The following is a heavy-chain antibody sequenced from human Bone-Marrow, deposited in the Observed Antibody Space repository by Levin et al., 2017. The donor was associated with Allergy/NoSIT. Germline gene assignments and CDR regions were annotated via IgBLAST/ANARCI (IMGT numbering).Heavy chain of an antibody. CDR3: AKYTGYQDY. Sequence: GGSLRLSCAASGFTFTTAAMSWVRQAPGKGLEWVGRIKTKTDGWTTEYAAPVKGRCTISRDDSENRLYLQMNGLKTEDTAVYYCAKYTGYQDYWGQGTLVTVAA. CDR2: IKTKTDGWTT. CDR1: GFTFTTAA. V-gene: IGHV3-15*01. D-gene: IGHD3-9*01. J-gene: IGHJ4*02.